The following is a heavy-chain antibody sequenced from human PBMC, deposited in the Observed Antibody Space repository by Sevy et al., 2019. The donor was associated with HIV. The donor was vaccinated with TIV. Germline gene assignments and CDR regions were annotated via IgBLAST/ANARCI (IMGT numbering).Heavy chain of an antibody. Sequence: ASVKVSCKASGYTFTSYDINWVRQATGQGLEWMGWMNPNSGNTGYAQKFQGRVTMTRNTSISTAYMELGSLRSEDTAVYYCARLSFRGDCTNGVCYVAPDAFDIWGQGSMVTVSS. CDR2: MNPNSGNT. CDR1: GYTFTSYD. CDR3: ARLSFRGDCTNGVCYVAPDAFDI. V-gene: IGHV1-8*01. D-gene: IGHD2-8*01. J-gene: IGHJ3*02.